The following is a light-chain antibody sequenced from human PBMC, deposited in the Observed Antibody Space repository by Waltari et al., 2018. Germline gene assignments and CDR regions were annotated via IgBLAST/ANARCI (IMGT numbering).Light chain of an antibody. CDR3: AAWDDNLNGVV. J-gene: IGLJ2*01. CDR1: SSNIGSNP. CDR2: NNV. Sequence: QSVVTQPPSASGTPGQRVTISCSGGSSNIGSNPVNWYQQLPGTAPKLLIDNNVKRPSGVPDRFSGSKSGTSASLAISGLQSEDEADYYCAAWDDNLNGVVFGGGTKLSVL. V-gene: IGLV1-44*01.